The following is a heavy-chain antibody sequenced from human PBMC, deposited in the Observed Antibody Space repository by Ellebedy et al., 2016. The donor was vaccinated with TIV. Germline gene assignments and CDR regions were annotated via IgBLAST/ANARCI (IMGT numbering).Heavy chain of an antibody. CDR2: IGNRGNGV. CDR1: GFTFSHYY. Sequence: GGSLRLXCAASGFTFSHYYMMWIRQVPGKGLEWLSYIGNRGNGVYYADSVKGRFTISRDNSKNSLYLQMNSLSVEDTAVYYCARDYGDFRMDVWGNGTTVTVSS. CDR3: ARDYGDFRMDV. J-gene: IGHJ6*03. D-gene: IGHD4-17*01. V-gene: IGHV3-11*01.